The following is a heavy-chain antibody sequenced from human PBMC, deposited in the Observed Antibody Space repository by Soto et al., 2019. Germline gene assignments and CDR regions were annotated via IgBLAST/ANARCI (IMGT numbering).Heavy chain of an antibody. J-gene: IGHJ4*02. Sequence: GGSLRLSCSASGFTFSSYAMHWVRQAPGKGLEYVSAISSNGGSTYYADSVKGRFTISRDNSKNTLYLQMSSLRAEDTAVYYCVKDDPTGYCSGGSCYSFDYWGQGTLVTVSS. CDR2: ISSNGGST. CDR1: GFTFSSYA. V-gene: IGHV3-64D*08. D-gene: IGHD2-15*01. CDR3: VKDDPTGYCSGGSCYSFDY.